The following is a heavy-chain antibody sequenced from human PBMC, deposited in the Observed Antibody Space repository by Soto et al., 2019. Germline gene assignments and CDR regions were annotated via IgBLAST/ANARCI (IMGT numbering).Heavy chain of an antibody. V-gene: IGHV3-48*01. J-gene: IGHJ6*03. Sequence: PGGSLRLSCAASGFTFSSYSMNWVRQAPGKGLEWVSYISSSSSTIYYADSVKGRFTISRDNAKNSLYLQMNSLRAEDTAVYYCAREVVRISYYNYYMDVWGKETTVTVSS. CDR3: AREVVRISYYNYYMDV. CDR2: ISSSSSTI. CDR1: GFTFSSYS. D-gene: IGHD3-22*01.